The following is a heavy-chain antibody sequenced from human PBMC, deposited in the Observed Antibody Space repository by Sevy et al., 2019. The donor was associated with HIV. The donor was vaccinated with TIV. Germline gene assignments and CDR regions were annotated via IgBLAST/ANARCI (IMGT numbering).Heavy chain of an antibody. CDR3: ARGVGLDC. CDR2: IRPDGSDK. CDR1: GFTFSPYW. J-gene: IGHJ4*02. V-gene: IGHV3-7*01. D-gene: IGHD1-26*01. Sequence: GGSLRLSCAASGFTFSPYWMTWVRQAPGKGLEWVANIRPDGSDKYYVDSVKGRFTISRDNAKNSLYLQMNSLRADDTAMYYCARGVGLDCWGQGALVTVPQ.